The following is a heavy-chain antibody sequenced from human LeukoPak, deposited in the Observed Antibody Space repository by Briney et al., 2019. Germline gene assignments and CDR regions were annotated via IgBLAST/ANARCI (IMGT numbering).Heavy chain of an antibody. CDR3: ARAECDAFDI. CDR2: ISSSSDYTFHA. D-gene: IGHD3-3*01. J-gene: IGHJ3*02. CDR1: GFTFSVYY. V-gene: IGHV3-21*01. Sequence: TGVSLRLSCAASGFTFSVYYMNWVRQAPGKGLEWVSSISSSSDYTFHAYYADSVKGRFTISRDNAKNSLYLQMSSLRAEDTAVYYCARAECDAFDIWGQGTMVTVSS.